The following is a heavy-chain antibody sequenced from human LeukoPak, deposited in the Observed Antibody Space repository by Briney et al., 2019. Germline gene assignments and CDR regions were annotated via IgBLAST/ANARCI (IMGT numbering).Heavy chain of an antibody. D-gene: IGHD3-9*01. CDR1: GFTFSDYY. J-gene: IGHJ2*01. Sequence: GGSLRLSCAASGFTFSDYYMSWIRQAPGKGLEWVSYISSSSLYTNYADSVKGRFTISRDNAKNSLYLQMNSLRAEDTAVYYCAREAYDILTGYRSYWYFDLWGRGTLVTASS. CDR2: ISSSSLYT. CDR3: AREAYDILTGYRSYWYFDL. V-gene: IGHV3-11*05.